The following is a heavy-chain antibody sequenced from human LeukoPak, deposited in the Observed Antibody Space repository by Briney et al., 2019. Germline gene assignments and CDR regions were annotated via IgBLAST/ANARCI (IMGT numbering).Heavy chain of an antibody. V-gene: IGHV4-59*08. J-gene: IGHJ3*02. CDR2: IYYSGST. Sequence: SETLSLTCTVSGGSISSYYWSWIRQPPGKGLEWIGYIYYSGSTNYNPSLKSRVTISVDTSKNQFSLKLSSVTAADTAVYYCARSPLNAFDIWGQGTMATVSS. CDR1: GGSISSYY. CDR3: ARSPLNAFDI.